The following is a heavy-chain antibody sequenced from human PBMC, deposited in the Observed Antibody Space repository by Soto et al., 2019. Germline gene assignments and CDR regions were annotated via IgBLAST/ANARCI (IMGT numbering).Heavy chain of an antibody. J-gene: IGHJ4*02. D-gene: IGHD1-20*01. CDR3: AKAKNDYNWDNRPPFDY. Sequence: PGESLKISGDASGFTLSNYAMTWIRQAPGKGLEWVSLISANDVGTYYAESVKTRFTISTDQSRNTVYLQMDSLRADDTAIYYCAKAKNDYNWDNRPPFDYWGQGTLVPVSS. CDR1: GFTLSNYA. CDR2: ISANDVGT. V-gene: IGHV3-23*01.